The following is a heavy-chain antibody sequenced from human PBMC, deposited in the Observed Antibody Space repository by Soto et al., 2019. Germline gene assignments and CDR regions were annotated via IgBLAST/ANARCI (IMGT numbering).Heavy chain of an antibody. Sequence: SETLSLTCAVSGGSISSGGYSCNWIRQPPGKGLEWIGYIYHSGSTYYNPSLKSRVTISVDRSKNQFSLHLTSVTPEDTAVYYCGRLVGNSWIDYWGQGTLVTVSS. CDR2: IYHSGST. CDR3: GRLVGNSWIDY. V-gene: IGHV4-30-2*01. CDR1: GGSISSGGYS. J-gene: IGHJ4*02. D-gene: IGHD6-13*01.